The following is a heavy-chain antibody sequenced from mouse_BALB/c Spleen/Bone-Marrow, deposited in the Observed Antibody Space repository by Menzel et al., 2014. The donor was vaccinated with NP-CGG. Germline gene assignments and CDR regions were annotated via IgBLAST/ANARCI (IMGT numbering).Heavy chain of an antibody. Sequence: DVQLQESGAELVKPGASVKLSCTASGFNIXDTYMHWVKQRPEQGLDWIGRIDPANCNTKYDPKFQGKATITADTSSNAAYLQLSSLTSEDTAVYYGAREDYGNSYAMDYWGQGTSVTVSS. CDR3: AREDYGNSYAMDY. J-gene: IGHJ4*01. D-gene: IGHD2-1*01. CDR2: IDPANCNT. CDR1: GFNIXDTY. V-gene: IGHV14-3*02.